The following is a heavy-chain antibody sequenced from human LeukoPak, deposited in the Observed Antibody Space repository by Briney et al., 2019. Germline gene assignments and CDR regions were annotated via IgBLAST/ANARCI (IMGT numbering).Heavy chain of an antibody. J-gene: IGHJ4*02. CDR1: GYTFTSYW. CDR3: ARHSHYDFWSGYLDY. D-gene: IGHD3-3*01. Sequence: GESLKISCKGSGYTFTSYWISWVRQMPGKGLEWMGKIDPSDSYTSYSPSFQGHVTISADKSISAAFLQWSSLKASDTAMHYCARHSHYDFWSGYLDYWGQGTLVTVSS. CDR2: IDPSDSYT. V-gene: IGHV5-10-1*01.